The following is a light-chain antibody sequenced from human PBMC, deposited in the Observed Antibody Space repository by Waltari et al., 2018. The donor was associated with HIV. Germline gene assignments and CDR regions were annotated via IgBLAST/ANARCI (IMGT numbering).Light chain of an antibody. Sequence: QSALTQPPSASGSPGQSVTLSCTGNNSDIGTYDYVSWYQQHPCKAPKLVISEVTKRPSGVSDRFSGSKSGNTAFLTVSGLQAEDEADYYCSSFANRDGFYVLFGGGTRLTVL. J-gene: IGLJ2*01. CDR2: EVT. CDR3: SSFANRDGFYVL. V-gene: IGLV2-8*01. CDR1: NSDIGTYDY.